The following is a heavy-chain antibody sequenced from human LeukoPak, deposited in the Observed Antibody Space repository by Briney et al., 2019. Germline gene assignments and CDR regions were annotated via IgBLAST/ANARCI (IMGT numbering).Heavy chain of an antibody. CDR1: GYTFTSYD. D-gene: IGHD6-19*01. CDR2: MNPNSGNT. V-gene: IGHV1-8*01. CDR3: ARTHTSNSSGIYGMDV. J-gene: IGHJ6*02. Sequence: GASVKVSCKASGYTFTSYDINWVRQATGQGLEWMGWMNPNSGNTGYAQKFQGRVTMTRNTSISTAYMELSSLRSEDTAVYYCARTHTSNSSGIYGMDVWGQGTTVTVSS.